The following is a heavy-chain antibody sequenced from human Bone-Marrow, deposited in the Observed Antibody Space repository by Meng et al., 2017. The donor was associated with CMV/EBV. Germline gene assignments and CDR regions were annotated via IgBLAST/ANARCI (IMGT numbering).Heavy chain of an antibody. CDR3: ARARVPAADYYYYGMDV. J-gene: IGHJ6*02. V-gene: IGHV1-18*01. D-gene: IGHD2-2*01. CDR2: ISAYNGNT. Sequence: ASVKVFCKASGGTFSSYAISWVRQAPGQGLEWMGWISAYNGNTNYAQKLQGRVTITADKSTSTAYMELSSLRSEDTAVYYCARARVPAADYYYYGMDVWGQGTTVTVSS. CDR1: GGTFSSYA.